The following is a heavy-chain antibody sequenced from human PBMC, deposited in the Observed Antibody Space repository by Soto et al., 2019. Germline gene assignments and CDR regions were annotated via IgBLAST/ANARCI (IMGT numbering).Heavy chain of an antibody. J-gene: IGHJ4*02. CDR1: GGSFSGYY. D-gene: IGHD6-6*01. Sequence: SETLSLTCAVYGGSFSGYYWSWIRQPPGKGLVWIGEINHSGSTNYNPSLKSRVTISVDTSKNQFSLKLSSVTAADTAVYYCARRVAARPYYFDYWGQGTLVTVSS. CDR3: ARRVAARPYYFDY. V-gene: IGHV4-34*01. CDR2: INHSGST.